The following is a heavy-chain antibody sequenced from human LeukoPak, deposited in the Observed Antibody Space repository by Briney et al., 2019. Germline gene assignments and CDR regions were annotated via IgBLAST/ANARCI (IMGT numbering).Heavy chain of an antibody. J-gene: IGHJ4*02. CDR1: GFTFSSYA. D-gene: IGHD2/OR15-2a*01. CDR2: ISYDGSNK. V-gene: IGHV3-30-3*01. Sequence: GGSLRLFCAASGFTFSSYAMHWVRQAPGKGLEWVAVISYDGSNKYYADSVKGRFTISRDNSKNTLYLQMNSLRAEDTAVYYCARLLSEFDYWGQGTLVTVSS. CDR3: ARLLSEFDY.